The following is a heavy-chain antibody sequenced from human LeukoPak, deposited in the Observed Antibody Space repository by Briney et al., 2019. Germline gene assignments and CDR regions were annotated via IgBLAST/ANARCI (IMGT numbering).Heavy chain of an antibody. CDR3: ARDYGSGSHNWFDP. V-gene: IGHV1-2*02. CDR2: INPNSGGA. Sequence: ASVKVSCKASGYTFTGYYMHWVRQAPGQGLEWMGWINPNSGGANYAQKFLGRVTMTRDTSISTAYMELSRLRSDDTAVYYCARDYGSGSHNWFDPWGQGTLVTVSS. D-gene: IGHD3-10*01. CDR1: GYTFTGYY. J-gene: IGHJ5*02.